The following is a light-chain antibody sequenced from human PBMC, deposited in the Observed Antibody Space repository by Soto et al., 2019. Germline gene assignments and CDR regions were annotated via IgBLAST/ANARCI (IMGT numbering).Light chain of an antibody. CDR2: KVS. Sequence: DVVMTQSPLSLPVTLGQPASISCRSSQSLVYSDGNTYLNWFQQRPGQSPRRLIYKVSNRDSGVPDRFSGSGSGTDFTLEISRVEAEDVGVYYCMQGTHWPLWTFGQGTKVEIK. J-gene: IGKJ1*01. CDR3: MQGTHWPLWT. CDR1: QSLVYSDGNTY. V-gene: IGKV2-30*01.